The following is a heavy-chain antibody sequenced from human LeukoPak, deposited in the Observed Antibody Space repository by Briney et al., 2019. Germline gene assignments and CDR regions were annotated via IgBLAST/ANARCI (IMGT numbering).Heavy chain of an antibody. CDR1: GFTFSSYA. V-gene: IGHV3-30-3*01. CDR2: ISYDGSNK. J-gene: IGHJ4*02. Sequence: PGRSLRLSCAASGFTFSSYAMHWVRQAPGKGLEWVAVISYDGSNKYYADSVKGRYTISRDNSKNTLYLQMNSLRAEDTAVYYCARLLMESENYFDYWGQGTLVTVSS. D-gene: IGHD3-3*01. CDR3: ARLLMESENYFDY.